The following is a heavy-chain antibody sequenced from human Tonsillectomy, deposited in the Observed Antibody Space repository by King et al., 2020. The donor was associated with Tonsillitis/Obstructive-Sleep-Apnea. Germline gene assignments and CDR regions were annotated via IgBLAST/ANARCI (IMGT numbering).Heavy chain of an antibody. Sequence: VQLVESGGGVVQPGGSLRLSCAASGFIFDDFVMHWVRQAPGKGLEWVSLLSGDGDFTYYADSVRGRFTISRDNSKNSLYLQMNSLRTEDTALYYCAKETSNSGTNYYYSYYMDVWGKGTTVTVSS. D-gene: IGHD5-12*01. V-gene: IGHV3-43*02. CDR1: GFIFDDFV. CDR3: AKETSNSGTNYYYSYYMDV. CDR2: LSGDGDFT. J-gene: IGHJ6*03.